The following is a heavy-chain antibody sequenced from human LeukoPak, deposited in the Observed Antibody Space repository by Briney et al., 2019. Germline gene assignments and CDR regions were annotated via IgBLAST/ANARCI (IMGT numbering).Heavy chain of an antibody. D-gene: IGHD2-15*01. CDR3: VRVIGYCSGGSCYVGY. J-gene: IGHJ4*02. CDR1: GFTFSSYW. V-gene: IGHV3-7*01. CDR2: IKQDGSEK. Sequence: PGGSLRLSCAASGFTFSSYWMSWVRQAPGKGLEWVANIKQDGSEKYYVDSVKGRFTISRDNAKNSLYLQMNSLRAEDTAVYYCVRVIGYCSGGSCYVGYWGQGTLVTVSS.